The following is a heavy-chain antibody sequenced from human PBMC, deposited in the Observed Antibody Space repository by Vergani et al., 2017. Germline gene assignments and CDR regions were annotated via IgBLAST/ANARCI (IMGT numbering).Heavy chain of an antibody. CDR3: ARVGITMIVVDFDY. CDR2: ISSSSSTI. Sequence: EVQLVESGGGLVQPGGSLRLSCAASGFTFSSYSMNWVRQAPGKGMEWVSYISSSSSTIYYADSVKGRFTISRDKAKNSLYLQMNSLRDEDTAVYFCARVGITMIVVDFDYWGQGTLVTVSS. D-gene: IGHD3-22*01. V-gene: IGHV3-48*02. J-gene: IGHJ4*02. CDR1: GFTFSSYS.